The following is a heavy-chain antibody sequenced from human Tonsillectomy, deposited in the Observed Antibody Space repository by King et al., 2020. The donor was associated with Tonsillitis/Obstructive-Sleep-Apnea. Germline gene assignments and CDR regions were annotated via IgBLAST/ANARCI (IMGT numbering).Heavy chain of an antibody. D-gene: IGHD6-19*01. Sequence: QLVQSGAEVKKPGASVKVSCKASGYTFTSYDINWVRQATGQGLEWMGWMNPNSGNTGYAQKFQGRVTMTRNTSISTAYMELSSLRSGDTAVYYCARSSSGAVYYYYYMDVWGKGTTVTVSS. CDR3: ARSSSGAVYYYYYMDV. V-gene: IGHV1-8*01. CDR2: MNPNSGNT. CDR1: GYTFTSYD. J-gene: IGHJ6*03.